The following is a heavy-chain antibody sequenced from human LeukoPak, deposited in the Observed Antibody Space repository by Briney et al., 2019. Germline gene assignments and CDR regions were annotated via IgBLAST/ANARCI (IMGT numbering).Heavy chain of an antibody. D-gene: IGHD5-18*01. J-gene: IGHJ4*02. V-gene: IGHV3-11*04. CDR1: GLSFSDSY. CDR3: ARPRRGYSYGFFDF. Sequence: GGSLRLSCVVSGLSFSDSYMTWIRQTPGMGLESLAYISGSGHDIYYADSVKGRFTISRDNAKNSLYLQMNSLRAEDTAVYYCARPRRGYSYGFFDFWGQGTLVTVSS. CDR2: ISGSGHDI.